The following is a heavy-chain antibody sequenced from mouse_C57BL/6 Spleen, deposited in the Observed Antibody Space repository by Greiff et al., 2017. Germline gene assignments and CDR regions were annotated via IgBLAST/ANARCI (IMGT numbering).Heavy chain of an antibody. Sequence: QVQLQQPGAELVRPGSSVKLSCKASGYTFPSYWMHWVKQRPIQGLEWIGNIDPSDSETHYNQKFKDKATLTVDKASSTAYMQLSSLTSEDSAVYYCAREVAITTVVAPYAMDYWGQGTSVTVSS. CDR1: GYTFPSYW. J-gene: IGHJ4*01. CDR2: IDPSDSET. V-gene: IGHV1-52*01. D-gene: IGHD1-1*01. CDR3: AREVAITTVVAPYAMDY.